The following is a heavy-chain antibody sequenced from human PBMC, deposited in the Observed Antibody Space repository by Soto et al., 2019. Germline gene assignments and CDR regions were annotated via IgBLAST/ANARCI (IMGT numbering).Heavy chain of an antibody. Sequence: EVQLVESGGGLVQPGGSLRLSCAASGVTVSSNYFSWVRQAPGKGLEGVSVIYSGGSAYYADSVKGRFTISRDNTKNTLYLRMNSLRAEDTAGYYCARHGYSYGVGYFDYWGQGTLVTVSS. CDR3: ARHGYSYGVGYFDY. J-gene: IGHJ4*02. D-gene: IGHD5-18*01. V-gene: IGHV3-66*04. CDR2: IYSGGSA. CDR1: GVTVSSNY.